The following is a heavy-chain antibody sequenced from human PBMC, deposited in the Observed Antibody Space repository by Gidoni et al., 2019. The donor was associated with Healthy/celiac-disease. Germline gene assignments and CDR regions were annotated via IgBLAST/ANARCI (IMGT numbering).Heavy chain of an antibody. D-gene: IGHD3-10*01. CDR2: IRSKAYGGTT. CDR1: GFTFGDYA. J-gene: IGHJ4*02. V-gene: IGHV3-49*03. CDR3: TRDHRSITMVRGVPLPPPTPDY. Sequence: EVQLVASGGGLVQPGRSLRLSCTASGFTFGDYAMSWFRQAPGKGLEWVGFIRSKAYGGTTEYGASGKGRFTISRDDPKSIAYLQMNSLKTEDTAVYYCTRDHRSITMVRGVPLPPPTPDYWGQGTLVTVSS.